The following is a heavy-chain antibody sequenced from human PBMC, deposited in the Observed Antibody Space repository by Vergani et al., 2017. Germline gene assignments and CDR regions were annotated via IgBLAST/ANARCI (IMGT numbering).Heavy chain of an antibody. Sequence: EVQLVESGGGLVQPGGSLRLSCAASGFTFSTYGMNWVRQDPGKGLEWVSYISGSSSTIYYADSVNGRFTISRDNAKNSLYLQMNSLRAEDTAVYYCARDRCSSTSCSSDYWGQGTLVTVSS. J-gene: IGHJ4*02. CDR2: ISGSSSTI. V-gene: IGHV3-48*01. CDR3: ARDRCSSTSCSSDY. D-gene: IGHD2-2*01. CDR1: GFTFSTYG.